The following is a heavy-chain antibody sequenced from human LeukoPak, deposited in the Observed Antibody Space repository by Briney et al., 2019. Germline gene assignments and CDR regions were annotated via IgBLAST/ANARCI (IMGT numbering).Heavy chain of an antibody. CDR1: GFTFSSYS. V-gene: IGHV3-21*01. Sequence: GGSLRLSCAASGFTFSSYSMNWVRQAPGKGLEWVSSISSSSSYIYYADSVKDRFTISRDNAKVSLYLQMNSLRAEDTAVYYCASEGRGVHFDSWGQGTLVTVSS. CDR3: ASEGRGVHFDS. J-gene: IGHJ4*02. CDR2: ISSSSSYI. D-gene: IGHD3-10*01.